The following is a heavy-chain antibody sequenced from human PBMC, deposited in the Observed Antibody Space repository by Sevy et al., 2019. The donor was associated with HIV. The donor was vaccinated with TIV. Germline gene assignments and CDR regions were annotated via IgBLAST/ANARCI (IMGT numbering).Heavy chain of an antibody. J-gene: IGHJ4*02. Sequence: GGSVRLSCAASGFTFSNYAMSWVRQAPGKGLEWVSTFSFGCGKINYADSVKGRFTISRDNSKNTLYLQMNSLRAEDTALYYGAREGCSKPHDYWGQGTLVTVSS. V-gene: IGHV3-23*01. CDR3: AREGCSKPHDY. CDR1: GFTFSNYA. D-gene: IGHD2-2*01. CDR2: FSFGCGKI.